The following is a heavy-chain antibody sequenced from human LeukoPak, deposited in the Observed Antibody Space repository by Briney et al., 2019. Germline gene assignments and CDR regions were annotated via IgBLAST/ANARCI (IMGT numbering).Heavy chain of an antibody. CDR3: ARDLGGGGIADHYFDY. CDR1: GGTFSSYA. Sequence: SVKVSCKASGGTFSSYAISWVRQAPGQGLEWMGRLIPIFGTANYAQKFQGRVTITTDESTSTAYMELSGLRSEDTAVYYCARDLGGGGIADHYFDYWGQGTLVTVSS. CDR2: LIPIFGTA. V-gene: IGHV1-69*05. D-gene: IGHD6-13*01. J-gene: IGHJ4*02.